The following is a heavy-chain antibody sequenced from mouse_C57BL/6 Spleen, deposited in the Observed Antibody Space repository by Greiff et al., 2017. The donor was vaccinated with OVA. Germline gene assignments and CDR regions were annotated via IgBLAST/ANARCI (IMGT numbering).Heavy chain of an antibody. D-gene: IGHD2-4*01. CDR1: GYSFTSYY. J-gene: IGHJ3*01. Sequence: QVQLQQSGPELVKPGASVKISCKASGYSFTSYYIHWVKQRPGQGLERIGWIYPGSGNTKYNEKFKGKATLTADTSSSTAYMQLSSLTSEDSAVYYCARNDDYDGKVWFAYWGQGTLVTVSA. CDR2: IYPGSGNT. CDR3: ARNDDYDGKVWFAY. V-gene: IGHV1-66*01.